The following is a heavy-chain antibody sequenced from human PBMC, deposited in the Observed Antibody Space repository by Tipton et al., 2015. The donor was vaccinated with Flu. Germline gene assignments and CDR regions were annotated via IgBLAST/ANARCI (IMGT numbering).Heavy chain of an antibody. CDR1: GGSISSYY. Sequence: TLSLTCIVSGGSISSYYWSWIRQTPGKGLEWIGHVYDSGSTDYSPSLKSRVTISVDTSKNQFSLKLSSVTAADAAVYYCARLSNIAVPGIGHYHYYYMDVWGKGTTVTVSS. CDR2: VYDSGST. J-gene: IGHJ6*03. CDR3: ARLSNIAVPGIGHYHYYYMDV. D-gene: IGHD6-19*01. V-gene: IGHV4-59*01.